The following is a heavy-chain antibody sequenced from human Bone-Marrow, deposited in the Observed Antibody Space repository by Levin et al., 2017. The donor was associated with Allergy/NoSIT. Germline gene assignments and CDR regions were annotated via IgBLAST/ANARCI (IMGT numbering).Heavy chain of an antibody. CDR2: ISYGGSNK. CDR1: GFNFSAYA. V-gene: IGHV3-30-3*01. J-gene: IGHJ4*02. CDR3: ARDLNYSGWVTTGTPFDH. Sequence: SCSASGFNFSAYAMHWVRQAPGKGLEWVTVISYGGSNKYYADSVKGRFTISRDNSKNTLWLQMNSLRPEDTALYYCARDLNYSGWVTTGTPFDHWGRGTLVTVSS. D-gene: IGHD6-19*01.